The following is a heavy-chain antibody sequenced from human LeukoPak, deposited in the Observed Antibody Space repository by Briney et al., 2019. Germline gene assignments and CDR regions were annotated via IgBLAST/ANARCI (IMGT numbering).Heavy chain of an antibody. V-gene: IGHV5-51*01. CDR1: GYTFTSYW. Sequence: GESLKISCKGSGYTFTSYWIGWVRQMPGKGLEWMGIIYPGDSDTRYSPSFQGQVSISADKSISTAYLQWSSLKASDTAMYYCATAYYYDSSGYYSPIPHAFDIWGQGTMVTVSS. D-gene: IGHD3-22*01. J-gene: IGHJ3*02. CDR2: IYPGDSDT. CDR3: ATAYYYDSSGYYSPIPHAFDI.